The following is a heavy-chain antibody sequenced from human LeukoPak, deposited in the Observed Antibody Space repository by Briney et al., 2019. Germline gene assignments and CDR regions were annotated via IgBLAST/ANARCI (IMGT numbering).Heavy chain of an antibody. CDR1: GYTFTSYY. J-gene: IGHJ5*02. V-gene: IGHV1-46*01. CDR2: INPSGGST. CDR3: ARGTTNTMIYSWFDP. D-gene: IGHD3-22*01. Sequence: ASVKVSCKASGYTFTSYYMHWVRQAPGQGLEWMGIINPSGGSTGYAQKFQGRVTMTRDTSTSTVYMELSSLRSEDTAVYYCARGTTNTMIYSWFDPWGQGTLVTVSS.